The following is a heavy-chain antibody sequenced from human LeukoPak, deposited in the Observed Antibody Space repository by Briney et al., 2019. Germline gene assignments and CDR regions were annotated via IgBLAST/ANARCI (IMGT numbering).Heavy chain of an antibody. J-gene: IGHJ4*02. CDR2: MNPNSGNT. Sequence: ASVKVSCKASGYTFTSYDIIWVRQATGQGLEWMGWMNPNSGNTGYAQKFQGRVTMTRNTSISTAYMELSSLRSEDTAVYYCARYIAVAGFGFDYWGQGTLVTVSS. CDR1: GYTFTSYD. CDR3: ARYIAVAGFGFDY. V-gene: IGHV1-8*01. D-gene: IGHD6-19*01.